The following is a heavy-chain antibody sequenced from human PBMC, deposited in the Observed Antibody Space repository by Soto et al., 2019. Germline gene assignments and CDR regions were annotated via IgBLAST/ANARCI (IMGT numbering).Heavy chain of an antibody. J-gene: IGHJ6*03. V-gene: IGHV3-7*01. Sequence: SWVRQAPGKGLEWVANIKQDGSEKYYVDSVKGRFTISRDNAKNSLYLQMNSLRAEDTAVYYCADYYYMDVWGKGTTVTVSS. CDR3: ADYYYMDV. CDR2: IKQDGSEK.